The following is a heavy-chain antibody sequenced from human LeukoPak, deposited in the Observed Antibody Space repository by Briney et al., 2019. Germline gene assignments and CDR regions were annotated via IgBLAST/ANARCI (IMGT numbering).Heavy chain of an antibody. CDR3: ARAPSHCSSTGCFYYDPFGSTFDY. CDR1: GYXFTSYY. CDR2: INPSGGST. V-gene: IGHV1-46*01. Sequence: ASVKVSCKASGYXFTSYYIHWVRQAPGQGLEWMGIINPSGGSTSYAQKFQGRVTMTRDTSTSTVYMELSSLRSEDTAVYYCARAPSHCSSTGCFYYDPFGSTFDYWGQGTLVTVSS. D-gene: IGHD2-2*01. J-gene: IGHJ4*02.